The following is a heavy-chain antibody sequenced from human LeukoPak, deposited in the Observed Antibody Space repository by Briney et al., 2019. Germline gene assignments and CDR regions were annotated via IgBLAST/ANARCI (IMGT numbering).Heavy chain of an antibody. CDR3: ARSSSDWYPWYFDL. J-gene: IGHJ2*01. CDR1: GGSISSSSYY. CDR2: FSYSGST. V-gene: IGHV4-39*07. Sequence: SETLSLTCTVSGGSISSSSYYWGWIRQPPGKGLEWIGSFSYSGSTYSNPSLKSRVTISIDTSKNQFSLKLSSVTAADTAVYYCARSSSDWYPWYFDLWGRGTLVTVSS. D-gene: IGHD6-19*01.